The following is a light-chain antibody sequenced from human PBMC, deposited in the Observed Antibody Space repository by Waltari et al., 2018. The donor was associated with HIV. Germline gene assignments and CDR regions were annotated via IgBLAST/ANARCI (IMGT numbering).Light chain of an antibody. Sequence: DIVMNQSPDSLAVSLGERAPINCKSSQSVLYSSNNKNDLAWYQQKPGQPPKLLIYWASTRESGVPDRFSGSGSGTDFTLTISSLQAEDVAVYYCQQYYSTLTFGGGTKVEIK. CDR2: WAS. CDR1: QSVLYSSNNKND. V-gene: IGKV4-1*01. J-gene: IGKJ4*01. CDR3: QQYYSTLT.